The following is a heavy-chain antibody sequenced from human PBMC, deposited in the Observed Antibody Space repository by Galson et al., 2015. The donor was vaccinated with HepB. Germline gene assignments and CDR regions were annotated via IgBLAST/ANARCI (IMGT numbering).Heavy chain of an antibody. Sequence: SLRPSCALSGFICGDYAINCFRQTPVTGVDWVGFIRSKGHGGTAGYAASVKGRFTISGDDSKSIAYLQMNSLKSEDTALYYCARWRHVWRAFDVWGQGTMVTVSS. J-gene: IGHJ3*01. V-gene: IGHV3-49*03. CDR2: IRSKGHGGTA. CDR1: GFICGDYA. D-gene: IGHD5/OR15-5a*01. CDR3: ARWRHVWRAFDV.